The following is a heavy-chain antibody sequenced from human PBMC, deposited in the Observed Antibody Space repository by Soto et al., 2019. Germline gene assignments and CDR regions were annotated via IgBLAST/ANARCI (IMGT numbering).Heavy chain of an antibody. J-gene: IGHJ3*02. CDR2: INSDGSSM. V-gene: IGHV3-74*01. Sequence: EVQLVESGGGLVQPGGSLRLSCAASGFTFSSYWMHWVRQAPGKGLVWVSRINSDGSSMGYADSVKGRFTISRDNDKNTLYLQMNSLRAEDTAAYYCAVIPRPGDGFDIWGQGTMVTVSS. CDR3: AVIPRPGDGFDI. D-gene: IGHD2-21*01. CDR1: GFTFSSYW.